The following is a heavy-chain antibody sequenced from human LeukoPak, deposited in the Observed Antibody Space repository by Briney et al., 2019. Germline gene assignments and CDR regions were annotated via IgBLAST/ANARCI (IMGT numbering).Heavy chain of an antibody. CDR3: AKLELNYYYYYGMDV. D-gene: IGHD1-7*01. CDR1: GFTFSSYG. Sequence: GRSLRLSCAASGFTFSSYGMHWVRQAPGKGLEWVAVISYDGSNKYYADSVKGRFTISRDNSKNTLYLQMNSLRAEDTAVYYCAKLELNYYYYYGMDVWGKGTTVSVSS. V-gene: IGHV3-30*18. J-gene: IGHJ6*04. CDR2: ISYDGSNK.